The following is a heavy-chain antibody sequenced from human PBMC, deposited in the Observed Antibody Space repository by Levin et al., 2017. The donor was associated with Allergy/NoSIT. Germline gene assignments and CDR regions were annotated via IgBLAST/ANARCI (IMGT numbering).Heavy chain of an antibody. CDR1: GGSFSGYY. D-gene: IGHD3-3*01. V-gene: IGHV4-34*01. CDR3: ARATGVRFLEWLPRPYFDY. CDR2: INHSGST. Sequence: PSETLSLTCAVYGGSFSGYYWSWIRQPPGKGLEWIGEINHSGSTNYNPSLKSRVTISVDTSKNQFSLKLSSVTAADTAVYYCARATGVRFLEWLPRPYFDYWGQGTLVTVSS. J-gene: IGHJ4*02.